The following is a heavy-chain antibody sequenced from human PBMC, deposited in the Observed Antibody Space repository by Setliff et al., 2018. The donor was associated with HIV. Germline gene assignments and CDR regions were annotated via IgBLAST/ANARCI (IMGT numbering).Heavy chain of an antibody. CDR2: INHSGST. CDR1: GGSFSGFY. CDR3: ANFLPDTAAAGPRFDY. Sequence: SETLSLTCAVYGGSFSGFYWSWIRQPPGKGLEWIGEINHSGSTTYNPSLKGRVTISVDTSKNHFSLKLSSVTAADTAVYYCANFLPDTAAAGPRFDYWGQGTLVTVSS. V-gene: IGHV4-34*01. J-gene: IGHJ4*02. D-gene: IGHD6-13*01.